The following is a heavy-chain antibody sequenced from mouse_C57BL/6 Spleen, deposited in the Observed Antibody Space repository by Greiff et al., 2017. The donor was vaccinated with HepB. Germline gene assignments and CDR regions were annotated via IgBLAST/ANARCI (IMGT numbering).Heavy chain of an antibody. CDR2: IYPRSGNT. Sequence: VHLVESGAELARPGASVKLSCKASGYTFTSYGISWVKQRTGQGLEWIGEIYPRSGNTYYNEKFKGKATLTADKSSSTAYMELRSLTSEDSAVYFCARPYGNYYFDYWGQGTTLTVSS. CDR3: ARPYGNYYFDY. V-gene: IGHV1-81*01. D-gene: IGHD2-1*01. J-gene: IGHJ2*01. CDR1: GYTFTSYG.